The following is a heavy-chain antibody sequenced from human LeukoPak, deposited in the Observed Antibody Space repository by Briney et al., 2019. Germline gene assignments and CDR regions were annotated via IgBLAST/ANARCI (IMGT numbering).Heavy chain of an antibody. CDR1: DLTFSNYG. CDR2: ISAYDGNT. J-gene: IGHJ4*02. V-gene: IGHV1-18*01. Sequence: ASVKVSCKASDLTFSNYGITWVRQAPGQGLEWVGWISAYDGNTNYAQKFQGRVTMTTDTSTSTAHMELRSLRYDDTAVYYCARDGRFAAYEPDYWGQGTLVTVSS. CDR3: ARDGRFAAYEPDY. D-gene: IGHD1-26*01.